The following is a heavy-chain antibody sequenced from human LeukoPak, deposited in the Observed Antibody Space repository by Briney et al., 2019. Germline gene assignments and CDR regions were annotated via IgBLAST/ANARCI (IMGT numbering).Heavy chain of an antibody. V-gene: IGHV3-23*01. CDR3: ANFRWELLSPFDY. D-gene: IGHD1-26*01. CDR2: ISGSGGST. CDR1: GFTFSAYS. Sequence: GGSLRLSCAGTGFTFSAYSLNWVRQAPGKGLEWVSAISGSGGSTYYADSVKGRFTISRDNSKNTLYLQMNSLRAEDTAVYYCANFRWELLSPFDYWGQGTLVTVSS. J-gene: IGHJ4*02.